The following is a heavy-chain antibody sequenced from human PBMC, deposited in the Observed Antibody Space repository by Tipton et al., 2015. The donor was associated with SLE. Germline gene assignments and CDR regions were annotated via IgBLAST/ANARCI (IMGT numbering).Heavy chain of an antibody. Sequence: SLRLSCVASGFTFSSYWMSWVRQAPGKGLEWVANIRPEGTETYYVGSMKGRFTISRDNAKNSLYLQMSRLRDEDTAVYYCARGEYYYDSSGYPMDVWGQGTTVTVSS. CDR1: GFTFSSYW. J-gene: IGHJ6*02. CDR3: ARGEYYYDSSGYPMDV. D-gene: IGHD3-22*01. V-gene: IGHV3-7*01. CDR2: IRPEGTET.